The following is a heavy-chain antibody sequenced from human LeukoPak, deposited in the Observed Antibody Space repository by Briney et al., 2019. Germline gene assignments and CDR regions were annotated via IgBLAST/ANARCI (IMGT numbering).Heavy chain of an antibody. V-gene: IGHV3-23*01. CDR1: GFTFRSYA. D-gene: IGHD3-3*01. Sequence: PGGSLRLSCAASGFTFRSYAMNWVRQAPGKGLEWVSGISGTSTYYADSVKGRFTISRDNSKNTLYLQMNSLRAEDTALYYCAKVLLDFWSGYDYWGQGTLVTVSS. J-gene: IGHJ4*02. CDR3: AKVLLDFWSGYDY. CDR2: ISGTST.